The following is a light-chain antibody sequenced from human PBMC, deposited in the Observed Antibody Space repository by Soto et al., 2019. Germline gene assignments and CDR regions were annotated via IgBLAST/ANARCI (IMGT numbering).Light chain of an antibody. V-gene: IGKV1-5*01. CDR2: DAS. CDR3: QQYNSYLWT. Sequence: DIQMTQSPSTLSASVGDTVTVTCRASQSVSGWLAWYQQKPGEAPKLLIYDASSLESGVPSRFSGSGSGTEFTLTITSLQPDDFATYYCQQYNSYLWTFGQGTKVDIK. J-gene: IGKJ1*01. CDR1: QSVSGW.